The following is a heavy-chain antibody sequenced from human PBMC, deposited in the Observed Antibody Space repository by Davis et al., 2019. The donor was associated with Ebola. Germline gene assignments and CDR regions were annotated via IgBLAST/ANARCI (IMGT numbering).Heavy chain of an antibody. J-gene: IGHJ6*02. CDR3: ARAGSGWSRDYYYYDMDV. CDR1: GGTFSSYA. D-gene: IGHD6-19*01. V-gene: IGHV1-8*02. Sequence: AASVKVSCKASGGTFSSYAISWVRQAPGQGLEWMGWMNPNSGNTGYAQRFQGRVTMTRNTSISTAYMELSSLRSEDTALYYCARAGSGWSRDYYYYDMDVWGQGTTVTVSS. CDR2: MNPNSGNT.